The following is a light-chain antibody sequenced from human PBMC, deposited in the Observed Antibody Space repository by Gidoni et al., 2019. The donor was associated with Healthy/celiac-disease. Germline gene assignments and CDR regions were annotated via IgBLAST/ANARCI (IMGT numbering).Light chain of an antibody. CDR2: DAS. V-gene: IGKV3-11*01. J-gene: IGKJ5*01. CDR1: QSVSNS. CDR3: QQRVNWPGT. Sequence: EIVLTQSPATLSLSPGERATLSCRASQSVSNSLAWYQQKPGQAPRLLIYDASNRATGIPDRFSGSGSGTDFTLTLSSPEPEDFAVYYCQQRVNWPGTFXQXTRLEIK.